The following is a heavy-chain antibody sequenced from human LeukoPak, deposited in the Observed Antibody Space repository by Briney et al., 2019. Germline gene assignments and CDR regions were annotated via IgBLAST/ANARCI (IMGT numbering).Heavy chain of an antibody. V-gene: IGHV1-3*01. CDR2: IDAGNGDT. Sequence: ASVKVSCKASGYTFSDYAMHWVRQAPGQRFEWMGWIDAGNGDTRYSQKFQGRVTITRDTCASAAYIERRSLRSEDTAMYYCARGSTSDWPLDHWGQETLVTISS. J-gene: IGHJ4*02. D-gene: IGHD2-2*01. CDR3: ARGSTSDWPLDH. CDR1: GYTFSDYA.